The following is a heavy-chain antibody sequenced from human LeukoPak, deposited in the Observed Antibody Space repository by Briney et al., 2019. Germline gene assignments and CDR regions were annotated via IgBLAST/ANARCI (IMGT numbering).Heavy chain of an antibody. J-gene: IGHJ4*02. CDR3: ARVEDIVVVPAAIDY. Sequence: GGSLRLSCAASGFTISSYSMNWVRQAPGKGLEWVSSISSSSSYIYYADSVKGRFTISRDNAKNSLYLQMNSLRAEDTAVYYCARVEDIVVVPAAIDYWGQGTLVTVSS. CDR2: ISSSSSYI. D-gene: IGHD2-2*01. V-gene: IGHV3-21*01. CDR1: GFTISSYS.